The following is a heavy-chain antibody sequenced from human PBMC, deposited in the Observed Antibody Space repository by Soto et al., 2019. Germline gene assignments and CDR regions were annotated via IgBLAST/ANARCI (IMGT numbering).Heavy chain of an antibody. D-gene: IGHD4-17*01. V-gene: IGHV1-69*08. Sequence: QVQLVQSGAEVKKPGSSVKVSCKASGGTFRSYTMSWVRQAPGQGLEWLGRIIPILGIANYAQKFQGRVTITADKSTSTAYMELSSMRSEDTTVYYCARDDYGDYAGVDYWGQGTLVTVSS. CDR3: ARDDYGDYAGVDY. CDR2: IIPILGIA. CDR1: GGTFRSYT. J-gene: IGHJ4*02.